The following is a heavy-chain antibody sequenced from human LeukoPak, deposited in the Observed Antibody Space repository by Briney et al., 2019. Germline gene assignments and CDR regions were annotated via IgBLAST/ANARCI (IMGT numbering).Heavy chain of an antibody. CDR3: ARDGGDSGSYHYYYYYMDV. CDR1: GFTFSSYS. CDR2: ISSSSSYI. J-gene: IGHJ6*03. D-gene: IGHD3-10*01. V-gene: IGHV3-21*01. Sequence: GGSLRLSCAAFGFTFSSYSMNWVRQAPGKGLEWVSSISSSSSYIYYADSVKGRFTISRDNAKNSLYLQMNSLRAEDTAVYYCARDGGDSGSYHYYYYYMDVWGKGTTVTVSS.